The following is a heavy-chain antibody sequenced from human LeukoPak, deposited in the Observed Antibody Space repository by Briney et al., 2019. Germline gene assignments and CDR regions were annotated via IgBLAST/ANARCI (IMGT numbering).Heavy chain of an antibody. CDR1: GGSFRGYY. Sequence: PSETLSLTCAVYGGSFRGYYWSWIRQPPRKGLEWIGEINHSGSTNYNPSLKSRVTISVDTSKNQFSLKLSSVTAADTAVYYCARSGPVDCSGGSCYEGYWGQGTLVTVSS. CDR3: ARSGPVDCSGGSCYEGY. D-gene: IGHD2-15*01. CDR2: INHSGST. V-gene: IGHV4-34*01. J-gene: IGHJ4*02.